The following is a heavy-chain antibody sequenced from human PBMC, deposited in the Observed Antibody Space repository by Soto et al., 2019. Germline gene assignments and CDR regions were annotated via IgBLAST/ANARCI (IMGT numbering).Heavy chain of an antibody. D-gene: IGHD4-17*01. CDR1: GLTVSRSY. Sequence: EVQLVESGGGLVQPGGSLRLSCAVSGLTVSRSYMTWVRQAPGKGLEWVSVVYSGGTTYYADSVKGRFTFSTDNSKNTLFLQMDSLRVEDMGVYYCARVPAVNYFDPWGQGTLVTVSS. CDR3: ARVPAVNYFDP. J-gene: IGHJ5*02. CDR2: VYSGGTT. V-gene: IGHV3-66*01.